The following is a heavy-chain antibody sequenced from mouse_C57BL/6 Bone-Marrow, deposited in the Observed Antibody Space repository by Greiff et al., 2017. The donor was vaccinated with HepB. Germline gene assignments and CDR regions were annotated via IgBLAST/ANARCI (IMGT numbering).Heavy chain of an antibody. J-gene: IGHJ4*01. CDR2: IDPSDSYT. D-gene: IGHD2-4*01. CDR3: AHYDYDGYYAMDY. CDR1: GYTFTSYW. V-gene: IGHV1-50*01. Sequence: QVQLQQPGAELVKPGASVKLSCKASGYTFTSYWMQWVKQRPGQGLEWIGEIDPSDSYTNYNQKFKGKATLTVDTSSSTAYMQLSSLTSEDSAVYYCAHYDYDGYYAMDYWGQGTSVTVSS.